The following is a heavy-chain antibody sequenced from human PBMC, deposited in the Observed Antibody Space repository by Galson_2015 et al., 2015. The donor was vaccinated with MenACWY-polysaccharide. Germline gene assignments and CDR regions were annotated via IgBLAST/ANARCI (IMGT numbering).Heavy chain of an antibody. CDR2: IWYDGSNK. Sequence: SLRLSCAASGFIISGYWMSWVRQAPGKGLEWVALIWYDGSNKYYADSVKGRFTISRDNSKNTLYLQMNSLRAEDMAVYYCARAKGGAATVLDYYMDVWGKGTTVTVSS. CDR1: GFIISGYW. CDR3: ARAKGGAATVLDYYMDV. V-gene: IGHV3-33*08. D-gene: IGHD1-26*01. J-gene: IGHJ6*03.